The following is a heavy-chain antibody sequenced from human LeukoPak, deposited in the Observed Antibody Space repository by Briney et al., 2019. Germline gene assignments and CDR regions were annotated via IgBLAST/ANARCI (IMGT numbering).Heavy chain of an antibody. CDR1: GFTFGDYA. V-gene: IGHV3-23*01. CDR3: AKTTAGNSSGRNPGWPVDY. J-gene: IGHJ4*02. CDR2: VSGSGGIT. D-gene: IGHD6-19*01. Sequence: GRSLRLSCTASGFTFGDYALTWVRQAPGKGLEWVSHVSGSGGITYYADSVKGRFTISRDNSKNTLYLQMNSLRAEDTAVYYCAKTTAGNSSGRNPGWPVDYWGQGTLVTVSS.